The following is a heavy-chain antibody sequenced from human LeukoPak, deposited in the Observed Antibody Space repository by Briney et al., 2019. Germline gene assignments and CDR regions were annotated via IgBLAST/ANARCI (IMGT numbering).Heavy chain of an antibody. D-gene: IGHD3-10*01. CDR3: ACRGPPPGWFDP. CDR1: GYTFTSYG. Sequence: SVKVSCKASGYTFTSYGISWVRQAPGQGLEWMGGIIPIFGTANYAQKFQGGVTITADESTSTAYMELSSLRSEDTAVYYCACRGPPPGWFDPWGQGILVTVSS. V-gene: IGHV1-69*13. J-gene: IGHJ5*02. CDR2: IIPIFGTA.